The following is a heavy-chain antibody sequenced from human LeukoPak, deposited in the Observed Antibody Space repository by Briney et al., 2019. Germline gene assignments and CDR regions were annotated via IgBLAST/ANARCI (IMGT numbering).Heavy chain of an antibody. J-gene: IGHJ3*02. V-gene: IGHV4-61*02. D-gene: IGHD4-17*01. CDR3: ARGWTTVTTARPADSFDI. CDR2: IYTSGST. CDR1: GVSSSSGSYY. Sequence: SQTLSLTCTASGVSSSSGSYYCNWIRQPAGKGLEWIGRIYTSGSTSYNPSLKSRVSISVDTSKNQFSLNLSSVTAADTAVYYCARGWTTVTTARPADSFDIWGQGTMVTVSS.